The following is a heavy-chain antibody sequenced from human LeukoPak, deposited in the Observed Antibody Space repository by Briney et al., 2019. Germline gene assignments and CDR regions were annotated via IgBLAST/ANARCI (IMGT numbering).Heavy chain of an antibody. CDR2: IYYNGST. J-gene: IGHJ4*02. CDR1: GGSISYYY. V-gene: IGHV4-59*01. Sequence: SETLSLTCTVSGGSISYYYWSWVRQAPGKGLEGIGYIYYNGSTNYNPSLTSRVTTSVDMSKNQFSLKLSSVTAADTAIYYCARKGGHFDYWGQGTLVTVSS. CDR3: ARKGGHFDY. D-gene: IGHD2-15*01.